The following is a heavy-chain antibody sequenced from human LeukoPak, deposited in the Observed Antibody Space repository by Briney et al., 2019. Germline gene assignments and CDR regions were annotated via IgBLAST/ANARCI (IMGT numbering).Heavy chain of an antibody. CDR1: GFTFSSYA. CDR3: AKSRAERVLSIAAAGTWFDP. V-gene: IGHV3-23*01. J-gene: IGHJ5*02. CDR2: ISVSGGST. D-gene: IGHD6-13*01. Sequence: PGGSLRLSCAASGFTFSSYAMSWVRQAPGKGLEWVSAISVSGGSTYYADSVKGRFTISRDNSKNTLYLQMNSLRAEDTAVYYCAKSRAERVLSIAAAGTWFDPWGQGTLVTVSS.